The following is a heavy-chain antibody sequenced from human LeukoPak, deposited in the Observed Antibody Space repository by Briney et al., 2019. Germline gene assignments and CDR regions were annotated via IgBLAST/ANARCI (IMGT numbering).Heavy chain of an antibody. V-gene: IGHV3-33*01. J-gene: IGHJ4*02. CDR3: ARDPAREYYDSTGYFDS. Sequence: GGSLRLSCAASGFTFSNYSMHWVRQAPGKGLEWVAFIWYSGTEAYYADSVKGRFTISRDNSKNTLYLQMNSLRGEDTALYYCARDPAREYYDSTGYFDSWGQGTLVTVSS. D-gene: IGHD3-22*01. CDR2: IWYSGTEA. CDR1: GFTFSNYS.